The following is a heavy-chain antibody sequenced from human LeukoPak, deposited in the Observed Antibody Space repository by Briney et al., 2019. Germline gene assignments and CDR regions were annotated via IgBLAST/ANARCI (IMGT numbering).Heavy chain of an antibody. CDR2: IWYDGSNK. D-gene: IGHD5-18*01. Sequence: GRSLRLSCAASGFTFSSYGMHWVRQAPGKGLEWVAVIWYDGSNKYYADSMKGRFTISRDNSKNTLYLQMNSLRAEDTAVYYCARDSGPSYSYNYYYYGMDVWDQGTTVTVSS. J-gene: IGHJ6*02. CDR3: ARDSGPSYSYNYYYYGMDV. V-gene: IGHV3-33*01. CDR1: GFTFSSYG.